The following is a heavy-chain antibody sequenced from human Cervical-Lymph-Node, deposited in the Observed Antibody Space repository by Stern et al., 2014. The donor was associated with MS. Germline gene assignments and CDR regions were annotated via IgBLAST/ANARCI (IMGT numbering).Heavy chain of an antibody. J-gene: IGHJ2*01. CDR3: ARATLGGLDWYFDL. CDR2: INYSGRT. CDR1: GDSISSGGYY. D-gene: IGHD3/OR15-3a*01. Sequence: VQLEESGPGLVKPSQTLSLTCTVSGDSISSGGYYWSWIRQHPGKGLEWIGYINYSGRTYYKPSLKSRVTISLDTSKNTFSLKLTSVTAADTAVYYCARATLGGLDWYFDLWGRGTLVTASS. V-gene: IGHV4-31*03.